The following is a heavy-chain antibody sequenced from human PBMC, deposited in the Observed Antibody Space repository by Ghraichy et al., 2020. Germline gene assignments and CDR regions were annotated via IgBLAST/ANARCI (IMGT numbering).Heavy chain of an antibody. D-gene: IGHD6-13*01. CDR2: ISSSSSYI. J-gene: IGHJ4*02. Sequence: LSLTCAASGFTFSSYSMNWVRQAPGKGLEWVSSISSSSSYIYYADSVKGRFTISRDNAKNSLYLQMNSLRAEDTAVYYCARGPGGGAAAGTTDYWGQGTLVTVSS. CDR3: ARGPGGGAAAGTTDY. CDR1: GFTFSSYS. V-gene: IGHV3-21*01.